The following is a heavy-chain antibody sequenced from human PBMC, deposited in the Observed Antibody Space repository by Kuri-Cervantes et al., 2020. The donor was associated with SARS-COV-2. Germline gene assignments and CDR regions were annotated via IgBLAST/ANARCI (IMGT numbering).Heavy chain of an antibody. CDR3: ARVLFPQVEAHFDY. Sequence: ASVKVSCKASGYTFISYGITWVRQAPGQGLEWMGWISPYNDKTSYAEKFQGRVTMTTITSPTTAYMELRSLRSDDTAVYYCARVLFPQVEAHFDYWGQGSLVTVSS. J-gene: IGHJ4*02. CDR1: GYTFISYG. V-gene: IGHV1-18*01. D-gene: IGHD3-3*01. CDR2: ISPYNDKT.